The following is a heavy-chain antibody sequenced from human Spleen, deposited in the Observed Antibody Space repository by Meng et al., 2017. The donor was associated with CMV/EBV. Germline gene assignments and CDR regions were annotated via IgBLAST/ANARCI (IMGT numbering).Heavy chain of an antibody. CDR2: ISHRGST. CDR1: GGSVSGGASS. D-gene: IGHD1-14*01. CDR3: AGAGRTFEY. J-gene: IGHJ4*02. V-gene: IGHV4-31*03. Sequence: TCSVAGGSVSGGASSWTWVRQRPGKGLEWIGYISHRGSTLYNPSLESRLTISVDTSMNQFSLTLTSVSAADTAVYYCAGAGRTFEYWGQGALVTVSS.